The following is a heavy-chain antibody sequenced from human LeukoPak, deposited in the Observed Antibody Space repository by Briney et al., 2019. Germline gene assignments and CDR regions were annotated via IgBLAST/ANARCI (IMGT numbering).Heavy chain of an antibody. CDR3: AREAYYDSSGYQASYAFDI. V-gene: IGHV1-69*13. CDR1: GGTFSSYA. Sequence: GASVKVSCKASGGTFSSYAISWVRQAPGQGLERMGGIIPIFGTANYAQKFQGRVTITADESTSTAYMELSSLRSEDTAVYYCAREAYYDSSGYQASYAFDIWGQGTMVTVSS. CDR2: IIPIFGTA. D-gene: IGHD3-22*01. J-gene: IGHJ3*02.